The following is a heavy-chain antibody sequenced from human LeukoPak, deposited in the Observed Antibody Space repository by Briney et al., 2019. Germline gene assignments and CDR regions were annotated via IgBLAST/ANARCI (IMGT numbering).Heavy chain of an antibody. CDR3: GKRRFMIMVTISSAAFDI. CDR2: IQHGASST. Sequence: GGSLRLSCVASGPNFSCYAVHWVRQAPGKGLEWVAFIQHGASSTFYRDSVKGRFTISRDNYKNTSYLQMNSLRTEDAAVYCCGKRRFMIMVTISSAAFDIRGQGTMVTVS. V-gene: IGHV3-30*02. J-gene: IGHJ3*02. D-gene: IGHD4/OR15-4a*01. CDR1: GPNFSCYA.